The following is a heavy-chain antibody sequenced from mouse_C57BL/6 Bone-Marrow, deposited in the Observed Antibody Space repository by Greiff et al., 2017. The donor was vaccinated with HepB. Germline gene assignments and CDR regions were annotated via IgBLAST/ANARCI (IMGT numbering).Heavy chain of an antibody. CDR2: IDPANGNT. J-gene: IGHJ2*01. CDR1: GFNIKNTY. Sequence: VQLKESVAELVRPGASVKLSCTASGFNIKNTYMHWVKQRPEQGLEWIGRIDPANGNTKYAPKFQGKATITADTSSNTAYLQLSSLTSVDTAIYYCDRDSYEYDGYDFDYWGQGTTLTVSS. CDR3: DRDSYEYDGYDFDY. D-gene: IGHD2-4*01. V-gene: IGHV14-3*01.